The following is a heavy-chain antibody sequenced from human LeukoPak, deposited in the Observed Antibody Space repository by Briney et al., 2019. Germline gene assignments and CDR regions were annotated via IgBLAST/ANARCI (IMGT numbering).Heavy chain of an antibody. CDR1: GGSISSGGYY. V-gene: IGHV4-31*03. CDR2: IYYSGST. D-gene: IGHD4-23*01. CDR3: ARGRVVTLFYYFDY. J-gene: IGHJ4*02. Sequence: SQTLSLTCTVSGGSISSGGYYWSWIRQHPGKGLEWIGYIYYSGSTNYNPSLKSRVTISVDTSKNQFSLKLSSVTAADTAVYYCARGRVVTLFYYFDYWGQGTLVTVSS.